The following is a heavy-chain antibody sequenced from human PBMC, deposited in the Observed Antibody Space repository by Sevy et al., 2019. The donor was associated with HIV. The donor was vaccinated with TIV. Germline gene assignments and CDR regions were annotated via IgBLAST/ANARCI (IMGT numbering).Heavy chain of an antibody. J-gene: IGHJ6*02. D-gene: IGHD4-17*01. CDR3: ARVDYQYYYYAMDV. CDR1: GFTFNSYG. CDR2: IWYDGSNQ. V-gene: IGHV3-33*01. Sequence: GGSLRLSCAASGFTFNSYGMHWVRQAPGKGLEWVAVIWYDGSNQYYEDSVKGRFTISRDNSKNTLYLQTNSLRAEDTAVYFCARVDYQYYYYAMDVWGQGTTVTVSS.